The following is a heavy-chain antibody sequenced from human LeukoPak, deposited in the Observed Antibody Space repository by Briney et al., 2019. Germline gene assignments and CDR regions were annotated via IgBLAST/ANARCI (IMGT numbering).Heavy chain of an antibody. J-gene: IGHJ4*02. CDR1: GFTFRNAW. CDR2: IKTKTDDGTT. Sequence: PGASLRLSCAGSGFTFRNAWMSWVRQAPGKGLEWVGRIKTKTDDGTTDYVAPVKGRFTISRDDSKNTLYLQMNSLKTEDTAVYYCAKAYNSGMYEDDYDYWGQGTLVTVSS. CDR3: AKAYNSGMYEDDYDY. D-gene: IGHD6-19*01. V-gene: IGHV3-15*01.